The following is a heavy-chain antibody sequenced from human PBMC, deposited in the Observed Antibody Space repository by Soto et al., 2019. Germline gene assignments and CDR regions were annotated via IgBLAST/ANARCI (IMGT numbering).Heavy chain of an antibody. CDR3: VHDYGDRRFDY. CDR2: IITIFGTA. CDR1: GGTFSSYA. V-gene: IGHV1-69*12. J-gene: IGHJ4*02. Sequence: QVQLVQSGAEVKKTGYSVKVSCKASGGTFSSYAISWVRQAPGHGLEWMGGIITIFGTANYAQKFQGRVTITADESTSTAYMELISLRSEDTDVYYCVHDYGDRRFDYWGQGTLVTVSS. D-gene: IGHD4-17*01.